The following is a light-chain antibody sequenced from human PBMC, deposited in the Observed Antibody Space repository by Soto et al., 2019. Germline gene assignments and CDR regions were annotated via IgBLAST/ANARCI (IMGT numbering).Light chain of an antibody. V-gene: IGLV1-40*01. J-gene: IGLJ2*01. CDR3: QSYDSGLSRWV. CDR2: ENT. Sequence: QSVLTQPPSVSGAPGQRVTISCTGSSSNIGAVFDVHWYQQVPGTAPKLLIDENTKRPSGVPDRFSGSKSRTSASLAITGLQAEDEADYYCQSYDSGLSRWVFGGGTKLTVL. CDR1: SSNIGAVFD.